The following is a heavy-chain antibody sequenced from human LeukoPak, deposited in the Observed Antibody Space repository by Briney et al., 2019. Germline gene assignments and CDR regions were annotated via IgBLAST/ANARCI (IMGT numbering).Heavy chain of an antibody. Sequence: RTSETLSLTCTVSGGSISSGGYYWSWIRQPPGKGLEWIGYIYHGGSTYYNPSLKSRVTISVDRSKNQFSLKLSSVTAADTAVYYCARDYYYDSSGYQWGQGTLVTVSS. CDR1: GGSISSGGYY. D-gene: IGHD3-22*01. CDR2: IYHGGST. V-gene: IGHV4-30-2*01. CDR3: ARDYYYDSSGYQ. J-gene: IGHJ4*02.